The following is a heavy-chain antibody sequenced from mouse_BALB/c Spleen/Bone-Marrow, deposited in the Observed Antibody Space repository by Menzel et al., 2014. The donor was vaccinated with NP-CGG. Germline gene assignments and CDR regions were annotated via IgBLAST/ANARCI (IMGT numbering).Heavy chain of an antibody. V-gene: IGHV1-80*01. CDR2: IYPGDGDT. CDR1: GYAFSSYW. D-gene: IGHD2-1*01. J-gene: IGHJ4*01. CDR3: ARGDGNYPFYAMDY. Sequence: VQLQQSGAELVRPGSSVKISCKASGYAFSSYWMNWVKQRPGQGLEWIGQIYPGDGDTNYNGKFKGKATLTADKSSSTAYMQLSSLTSEYSAVYFCARGDGNYPFYAMDYWGQGTSVTVSS.